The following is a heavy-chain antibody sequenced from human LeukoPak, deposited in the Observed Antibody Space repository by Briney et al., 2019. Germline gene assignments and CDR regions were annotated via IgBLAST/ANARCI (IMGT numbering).Heavy chain of an antibody. V-gene: IGHV1-46*01. J-gene: IGHJ4*02. CDR3: ARELAGDYYDSSGYYPFDY. Sequence: ASVKVSCKASGYTFTSYYMHWVRHAPRQGLEWMGIINPSGGSTSYAQKFQGRVTMTRDTSTSTVYMELSSLRSEDTAVYYCARELAGDYYDSSGYYPFDYWGQGTLVTVSS. D-gene: IGHD3-22*01. CDR1: GYTFTSYY. CDR2: INPSGGST.